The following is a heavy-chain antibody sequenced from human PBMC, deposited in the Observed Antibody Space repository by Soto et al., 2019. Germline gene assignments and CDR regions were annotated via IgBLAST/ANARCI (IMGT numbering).Heavy chain of an antibody. Sequence: EVQLLESGGGLVQPGGSLRLSCAASGFTFSSYAMSWVRQAPGKGLEWVSAISGSGGSTYYADSVKGRFTISRDNSKNTLYLQMNSLRAEDTAVYYCAKRGDPRGYDSSGYYYWGQGTLVTVSS. J-gene: IGHJ4*02. CDR1: GFTFSSYA. V-gene: IGHV3-23*01. CDR3: AKRGDPRGYDSSGYYY. D-gene: IGHD3-22*01. CDR2: ISGSGGST.